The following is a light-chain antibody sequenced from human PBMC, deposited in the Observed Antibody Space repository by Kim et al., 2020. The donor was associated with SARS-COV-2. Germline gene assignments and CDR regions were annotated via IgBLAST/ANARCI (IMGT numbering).Light chain of an antibody. V-gene: IGLV3-1*01. CDR1: KLGERY. CDR2: QDD. J-gene: IGLJ3*02. CDR3: QAWDSNPEKV. Sequence: VSLGQTATITCSGHKLGERYATWYQQRPGPPPLVVIYQDDKRPSGISDRFSGSNSGDTATLTISGTQAMDEADYFCQAWDSNPEKVFGGGTQLTVL.